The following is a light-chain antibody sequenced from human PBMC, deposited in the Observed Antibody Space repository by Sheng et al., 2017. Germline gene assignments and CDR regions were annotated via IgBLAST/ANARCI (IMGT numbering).Light chain of an antibody. CDR1: QNINNF. J-gene: IGKJ3*01. CDR2: AAS. Sequence: DIQMTQSPSSLSASVGDRVTITCRASQNINNFLNWYQQKPGRAPKLLIYAASSLQSGVPSRFSGSGSGTDFTLTISSLQPEDFATYYCQQANSFPFTFGPGTKVDI. V-gene: IGKV1-39*01. CDR3: QQANSFPFT.